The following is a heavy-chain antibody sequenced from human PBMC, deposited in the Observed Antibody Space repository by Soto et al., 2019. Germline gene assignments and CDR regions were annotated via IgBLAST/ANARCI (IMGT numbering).Heavy chain of an antibody. CDR3: AREEGSYYDSSDSNWFDP. J-gene: IGHJ5*02. CDR2: IYSGGST. CDR1: GFTVSSNY. Sequence: GGSLRLSCAASGFTVSSNYMSWVRQAPGKGLEWVSVIYSGGSTYYADSVKGRFTISRDNSKNTLYLQMNSLRAEDTAVYYCAREEGSYYDSSDSNWFDPWGQGTLVTVSS. V-gene: IGHV3-66*01. D-gene: IGHD3-22*01.